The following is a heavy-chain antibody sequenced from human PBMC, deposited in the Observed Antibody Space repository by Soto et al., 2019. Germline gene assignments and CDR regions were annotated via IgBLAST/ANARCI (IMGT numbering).Heavy chain of an antibody. CDR2: ISAYNGNT. CDR1: GYTFTSYG. CDR3: ARVGYCSGGSCYQTPFDY. J-gene: IGHJ4*02. D-gene: IGHD2-15*01. Sequence: ASVKVSCKASGYTFTSYGISWVRQAPGQGLEWMGWISAYNGNTNYAQKLQGRVTMTTDTSTSTAYMELRSLRSDDTAVYYCARVGYCSGGSCYQTPFDYWGQGTLVTVS. V-gene: IGHV1-18*04.